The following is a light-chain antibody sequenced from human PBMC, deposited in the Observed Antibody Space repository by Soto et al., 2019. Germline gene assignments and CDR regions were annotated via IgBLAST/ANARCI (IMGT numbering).Light chain of an antibody. J-gene: IGLJ1*01. V-gene: IGLV2-14*01. Sequence: QSVLTQPPSVSGAPGQRVTISCTGGSSNIGAGFDVHWYQQHPGKAPKLMIYEVSNRPSGVSNRFSGSKSGNTASLTISGLQAEDEADYYCSSYTSSSTFYVFGTGTKVTVL. CDR2: EVS. CDR3: SSYTSSSTFYV. CDR1: SSNIGAGFD.